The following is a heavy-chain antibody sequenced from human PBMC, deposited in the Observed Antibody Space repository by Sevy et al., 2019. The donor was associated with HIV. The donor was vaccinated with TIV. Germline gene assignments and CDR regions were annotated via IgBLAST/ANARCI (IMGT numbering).Heavy chain of an antibody. Sequence: GGSLRLSCAASGFTFSSYWMSWVRQAPGKGLEWVANIKQDGSEKYYGDSVKGRFTISRDNAKNSLYLQMNSLRAEDTAVYYCARDNYDFWSGYYNYYGMDVWGQGTTVTVSS. CDR1: GFTFSSYW. D-gene: IGHD3-3*01. J-gene: IGHJ6*02. CDR3: ARDNYDFWSGYYNYYGMDV. CDR2: IKQDGSEK. V-gene: IGHV3-7*01.